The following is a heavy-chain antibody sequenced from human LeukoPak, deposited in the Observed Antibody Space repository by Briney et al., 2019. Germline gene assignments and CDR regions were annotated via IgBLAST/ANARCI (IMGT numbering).Heavy chain of an antibody. J-gene: IGHJ4*02. Sequence: PGGSLRLSCAASGFTFSSYAMHWVRQAPGKELEWVAVISYDGSNKYYADSVKGRFTISRDNSKNTLYLQMNSLRAEDTAVYYCARDGPAAAGFDYWGQGTLVTVSS. D-gene: IGHD6-13*01. CDR3: ARDGPAAAGFDY. CDR2: ISYDGSNK. CDR1: GFTFSSYA. V-gene: IGHV3-30-3*01.